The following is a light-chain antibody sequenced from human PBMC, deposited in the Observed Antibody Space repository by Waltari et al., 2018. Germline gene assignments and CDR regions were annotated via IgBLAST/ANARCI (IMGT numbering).Light chain of an antibody. CDR1: QSVSSSY. Sequence: EIVLTQSPGTLSLSPGERATLSCRASQSVSSSYLAWYQQKPGQAPRLLIYGASSRATGIPDRFSGSGSGTDFTLTISRLEPEDFAVYYCQQSYSMFALTFGGGTKVEIK. J-gene: IGKJ4*01. CDR3: QQSYSMFALT. V-gene: IGKV3-20*01. CDR2: GAS.